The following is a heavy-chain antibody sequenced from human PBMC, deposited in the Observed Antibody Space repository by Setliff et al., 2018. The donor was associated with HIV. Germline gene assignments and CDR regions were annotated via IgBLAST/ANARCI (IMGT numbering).Heavy chain of an antibody. V-gene: IGHV3-21*01. D-gene: IGHD6-13*01. CDR3: ASETGASRGWFGY. CDR2: ISSSGSYI. CDR1: GFTVIDYA. Sequence: GGSLRLSCAASGFTVIDYALNWVRQAPGKGLEWVSSISSSGSYIYYAASLKGRFTITRDNARNSLYLEMNSLTAEDTAVYYCASETGASRGWFGYWGQGTLVTVSS. J-gene: IGHJ5*01.